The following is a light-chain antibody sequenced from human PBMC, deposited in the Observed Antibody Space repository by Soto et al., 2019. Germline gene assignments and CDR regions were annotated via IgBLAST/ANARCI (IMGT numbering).Light chain of an antibody. V-gene: IGLV2-14*01. J-gene: IGLJ1*01. CDR1: SSDVGGYNY. Sequence: QSVLTQPASVSGSPGQSITISCTGTSSDVGGYNYVSWYQQHPGKAPKLMIYEVSNRPSGVSNRFSGSKSGNTASLTISGLQAEDEADYYCTSYTSSNTPVFGTGTKLTVL. CDR3: TSYTSSNTPV. CDR2: EVS.